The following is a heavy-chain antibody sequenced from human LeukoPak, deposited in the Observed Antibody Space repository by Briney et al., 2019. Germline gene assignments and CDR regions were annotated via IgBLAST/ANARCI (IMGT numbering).Heavy chain of an antibody. D-gene: IGHD1-1*01. V-gene: IGHV3-74*01. Sequence: GGSLRLSCAASGFTFSSYWMHWVRQAPGKGLVWVSRINTDGSSTTYADSVKGRFTISRDNAKNTLYLQMSSLRAEGTAVYYCAREWKKTGAFDYWGQGTLVTVSS. J-gene: IGHJ4*02. CDR2: INTDGSST. CDR3: AREWKKTGAFDY. CDR1: GFTFSSYW.